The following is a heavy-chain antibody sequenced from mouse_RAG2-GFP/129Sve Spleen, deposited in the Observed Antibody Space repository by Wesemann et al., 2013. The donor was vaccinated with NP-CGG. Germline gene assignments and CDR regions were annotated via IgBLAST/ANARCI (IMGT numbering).Heavy chain of an antibody. CDR2: INTYTGEP. V-gene: IGHV9-3-1*01. CDR1: GYTFTNYG. Sequence: QIQLVQSGPELKKPGETVKISCKASGYTFTNYGMNWVKQAPGKGLKWMGWINTYTGEPTYADDFKGRFAFSLETSASTAYLQINNLKNEDTATYFCAREGTGTGYFDVWGAGTTVTVSS. D-gene: IGHD4-1*01. CDR3: AREGTGTGYFDV. J-gene: IGHJ1*01.